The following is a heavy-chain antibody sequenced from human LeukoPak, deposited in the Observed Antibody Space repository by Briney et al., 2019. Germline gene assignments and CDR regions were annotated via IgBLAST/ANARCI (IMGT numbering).Heavy chain of an antibody. Sequence: GGSLRLSCAASGFTFSSYAMNWVRQAPGKGLEWVSIISGSGDSTYYADSVKGRFTISRDNSKNTLYLQMNSLRAEDTAVYYCAKGSQHTIFGVIIPFDYWGQGTLVTVSS. J-gene: IGHJ4*02. CDR3: AKGSQHTIFGVIIPFDY. D-gene: IGHD3-3*01. V-gene: IGHV3-23*01. CDR2: ISGSGDST. CDR1: GFTFSSYA.